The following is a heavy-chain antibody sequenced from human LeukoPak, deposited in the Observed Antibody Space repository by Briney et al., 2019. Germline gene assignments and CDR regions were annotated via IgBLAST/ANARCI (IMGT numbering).Heavy chain of an antibody. CDR2: ISGSGGST. CDR3: AKDFEVVVAAKDY. V-gene: IGHV3-23*01. Sequence: PGGSLRLSCAASGFTFSSYAMSWVRQAPGEGLEWVSAISGSGGSTYYADSVKGRFTISRDNSKNTLYLQMNSLRAEDTAVYYCAKDFEVVVAAKDYWGQGTLVTVSS. D-gene: IGHD3-22*01. CDR1: GFTFSSYA. J-gene: IGHJ4*02.